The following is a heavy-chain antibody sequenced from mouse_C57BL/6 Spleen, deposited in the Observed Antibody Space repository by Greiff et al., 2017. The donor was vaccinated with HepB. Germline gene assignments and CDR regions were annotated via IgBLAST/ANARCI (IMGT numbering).Heavy chain of an antibody. Sequence: QVQLQQPGAELVRPGSSVKLSCKASGYTFTSYWMHWVKQRPIQGLEWIGNIDPSDSETHYNQKFKDKATLTVDKSSSTAYMQLSSLTSEDSAVYYCARFRYDYDGNFDYWGQGTTLTVSS. D-gene: IGHD2-4*01. V-gene: IGHV1-52*01. CDR2: IDPSDSET. CDR3: ARFRYDYDGNFDY. CDR1: GYTFTSYW. J-gene: IGHJ2*01.